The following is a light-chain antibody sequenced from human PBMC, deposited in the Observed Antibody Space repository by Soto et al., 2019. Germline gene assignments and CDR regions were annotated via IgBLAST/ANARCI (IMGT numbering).Light chain of an antibody. CDR3: QQRSSWPLT. CDR2: DAS. J-gene: IGKJ4*01. V-gene: IGKV3-11*01. Sequence: EIVLTQSPATLSMSPGERATLSCRASQSVYTYLAWYQQKPGQAPRLLIYDASNRATGIPARFSGSGSGTDLTLTIGSLEPEDFAVYYCQQRSSWPLTFGGGTKVEI. CDR1: QSVYTY.